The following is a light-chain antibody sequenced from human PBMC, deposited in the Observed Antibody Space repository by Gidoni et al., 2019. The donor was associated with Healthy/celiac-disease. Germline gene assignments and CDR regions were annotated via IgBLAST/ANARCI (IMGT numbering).Light chain of an antibody. CDR2: DAS. V-gene: IGKV3-11*01. Sequence: EIVLTQSPATLSLSPGERATLACRASQSVSSYLAWYQQKPGQAPRLLIYDASNRATGIPARFSGSGSGTYFTLTISGLGPEDFAVYYCQQRSNWPPVTFGQGTKVEIK. J-gene: IGKJ1*01. CDR3: QQRSNWPPVT. CDR1: QSVSSY.